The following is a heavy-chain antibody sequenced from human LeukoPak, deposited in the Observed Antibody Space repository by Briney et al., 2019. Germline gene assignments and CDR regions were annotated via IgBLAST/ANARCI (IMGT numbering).Heavy chain of an antibody. CDR1: GFMFRSFE. CDR3: ALLAVASDFDY. Sequence: GGSLRLSCAASGFMFRSFEMYWVRQAPGKGLEWIAYISSGATTMYYADSVKGRFAISRDDAKNSLFLQMKSLRAEDTAVYYCALLAVASDFDYWGQGALVTVSS. D-gene: IGHD6-19*01. CDR2: ISSGATTM. V-gene: IGHV3-48*03. J-gene: IGHJ4*02.